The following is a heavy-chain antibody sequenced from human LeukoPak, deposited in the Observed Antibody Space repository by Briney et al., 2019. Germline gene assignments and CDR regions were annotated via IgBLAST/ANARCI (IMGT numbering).Heavy chain of an antibody. J-gene: IGHJ6*02. CDR2: INPNSGGT. V-gene: IGHV1-2*06. CDR1: GYTFTGYY. D-gene: IGHD2-2*01. Sequence: ASVKVSCKASGYTFTGYYMHWVRQAPGQGLEWMGRINPNSGGTNYAQKFQGRVTMTRDTSISTAYMELSRLRSDDTAVYYCTSVVPAAIPYYYGMGVWGQGTTVTVSS. CDR3: TSVVPAAIPYYYGMGV.